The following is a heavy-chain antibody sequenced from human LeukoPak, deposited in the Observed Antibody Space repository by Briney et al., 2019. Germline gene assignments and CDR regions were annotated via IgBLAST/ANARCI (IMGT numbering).Heavy chain of an antibody. CDR2: ISQDGSGK. CDR3: VRSVDVDY. CDR1: GFTFSNYW. Sequence: GGSLRLSCGASGFTFSNYWMSWVRQAPGKGLEWVINISQDGSGKNYADSVEGRFTISRDNAKNSLYLQMNSLRAEDTAVYYCVRSVDVDYWGQGILVTVSP. J-gene: IGHJ4*02. D-gene: IGHD5-24*01. V-gene: IGHV3-7*03.